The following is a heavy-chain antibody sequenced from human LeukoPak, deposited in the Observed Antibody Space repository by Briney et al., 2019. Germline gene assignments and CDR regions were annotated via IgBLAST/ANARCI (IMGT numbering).Heavy chain of an antibody. V-gene: IGHV4-59*01. CDR2: IYYSGST. D-gene: IGHD3-16*02. J-gene: IGHJ6*02. CDR1: GGSISSYY. CDR3: ARGNRWTGMDV. Sequence: PSETLSLTCTVSGGSISSYYWSWIRQPPGKGLEWIGYIYYSGSTNYNPSLKSRVTISVDTSKNQFSLKLSPVTAADTAVYYCARGNRWTGMDVWGQGTTVTVSS.